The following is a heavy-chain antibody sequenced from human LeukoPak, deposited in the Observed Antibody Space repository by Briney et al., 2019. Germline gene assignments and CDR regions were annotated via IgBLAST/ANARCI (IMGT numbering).Heavy chain of an antibody. J-gene: IGHJ6*02. CDR2: IWYDGSNK. CDR1: GFTFSSYG. Sequence: GGSLRLSCAASGFTFSSYGMHWVRQAPGKGLEWVAVIWYDGSNKYYADSVKGRFTISRDNSKNTLYLQMNSLRAEDTAVYYCAKVCGGSTSCYGSYYYYGMDVWGQGTTVTVSS. V-gene: IGHV3-33*06. CDR3: AKVCGGSTSCYGSYYYYGMDV. D-gene: IGHD2-2*01.